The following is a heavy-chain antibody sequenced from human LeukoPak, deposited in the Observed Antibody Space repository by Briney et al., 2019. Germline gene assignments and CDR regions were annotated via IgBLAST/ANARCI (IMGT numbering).Heavy chain of an antibody. V-gene: IGHV4-39*01. CDR1: GGSISISSSY. CDR3: ARTRPLFY. Sequence: PSETLSLTCTVSGGSISISSSYWGWIRQPPGKGLEWIGSTHHSGNTYYNPFLKSRVIISVDTSKNQFSLKVTSVTAADTAVYYCARTRPLFYWGQGTLVTVSS. D-gene: IGHD3-10*01. J-gene: IGHJ4*02. CDR2: THHSGNT.